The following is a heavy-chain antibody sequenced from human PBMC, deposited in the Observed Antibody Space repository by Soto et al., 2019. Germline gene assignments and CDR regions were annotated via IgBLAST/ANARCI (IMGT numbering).Heavy chain of an antibody. D-gene: IGHD4-17*01. V-gene: IGHV1-2*02. Sequence: GASVKVSCKASGYTFTGYYMHWVRQAPGQGLEWMGWINPNSGGTNYAQKFQGRVTMTRDTSISTAYMELSRLRSDDTAVYYCARGAYADYEREFNWFDPWGQGTLVTVSS. CDR2: INPNSGGT. CDR3: ARGAYADYEREFNWFDP. CDR1: GYTFTGYY. J-gene: IGHJ5*02.